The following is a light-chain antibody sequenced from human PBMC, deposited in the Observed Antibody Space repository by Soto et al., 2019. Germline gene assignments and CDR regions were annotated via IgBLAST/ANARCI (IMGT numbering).Light chain of an antibody. CDR1: QDIRDD. Sequence: AIQMTQSPSSLPASVGDTVTITCRASQDIRDDLTWYQQKGGKAPKLLIYAASRLQGGVPSRFSGSVSGTDFNLTISSLQPEDFAPYYCLQDYDFPRTFGQGTKVEVK. J-gene: IGKJ1*01. V-gene: IGKV1-6*01. CDR3: LQDYDFPRT. CDR2: AAS.